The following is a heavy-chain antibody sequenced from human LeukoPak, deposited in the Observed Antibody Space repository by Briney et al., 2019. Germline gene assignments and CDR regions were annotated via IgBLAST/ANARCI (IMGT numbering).Heavy chain of an antibody. J-gene: IGHJ4*02. CDR2: FKSKTAT. D-gene: IGHD6-13*01. CDR3: TPDLGAVGKGELDY. CDR1: EFALSSAG. Sequence: PGGSLRLSCAASEFALSSAGMTWVRQAPGKGRGWVGHFKSKTATTYAAPVNARFTFSSHNTQTTPYLQRSSLKTAATTACYCTPDLGAVGKGELDYWGQGTLVTVSS. V-gene: IGHV3-15*01.